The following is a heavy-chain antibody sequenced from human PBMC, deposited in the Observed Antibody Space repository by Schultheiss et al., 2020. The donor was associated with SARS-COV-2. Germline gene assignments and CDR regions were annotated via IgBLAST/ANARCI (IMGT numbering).Heavy chain of an antibody. V-gene: IGHV3-21*04. D-gene: IGHD5-24*01. CDR1: GFTFSSYS. J-gene: IGHJ4*02. Sequence: GESLKISCAASGFTFSSYSMNWVRQAPGKGLEWVSSISSSSSYIYYADSVKGRFTISRDNAKNSLYLQMNSLRAEDTAMYYCAREDGDGYNSDYWGQGTLVTVSS. CDR3: AREDGDGYNSDY. CDR2: ISSSSSYI.